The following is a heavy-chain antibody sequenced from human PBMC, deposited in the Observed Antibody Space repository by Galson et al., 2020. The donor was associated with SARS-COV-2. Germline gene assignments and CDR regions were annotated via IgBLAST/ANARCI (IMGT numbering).Heavy chain of an antibody. Sequence: SVKVSCKASGDTFSSYLFSWVRQAPGQGLEWMGGIIPILGIGNYAQNFQGRVMITADKSTSTAYMELSSLRSEDTAVYYCARSFATTYRAPVYGMDVWGQGTTVTVSS. CDR1: GDTFSSYL. CDR2: IIPILGIG. D-gene: IGHD1-1*01. J-gene: IGHJ6*02. V-gene: IGHV1-69*10. CDR3: ARSFATTYRAPVYGMDV.